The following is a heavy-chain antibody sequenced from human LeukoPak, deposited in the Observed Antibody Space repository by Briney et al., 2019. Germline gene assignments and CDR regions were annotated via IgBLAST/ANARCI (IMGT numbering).Heavy chain of an antibody. Sequence: GGSLRLSCAASGFTFSSYWMTWARQAPGKGLEWVANIKQDGREKYYVDSVKGRFTISRDNAKNSLFLQMNSLRAEDTAVYYGARDLGYDSSSYYYWGQGTLVTVSS. CDR2: IKQDGREK. J-gene: IGHJ4*02. D-gene: IGHD3-22*01. V-gene: IGHV3-7*01. CDR3: ARDLGYDSSSYYY. CDR1: GFTFSSYW.